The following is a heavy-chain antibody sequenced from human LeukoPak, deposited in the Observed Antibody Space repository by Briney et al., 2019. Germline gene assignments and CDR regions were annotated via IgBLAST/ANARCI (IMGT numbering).Heavy chain of an antibody. Sequence: ASVKVSCRASGYTFRDYYMHWVRQAPGQGLEWMGWINPNSGGTNYAQKFQGWVTMTRDTSISTAYMELSRLRSDDTAVYYCARDRYSYGSVLDYWGQGTLVTVSS. D-gene: IGHD5-18*01. CDR1: GYTFRDYY. CDR2: INPNSGGT. CDR3: ARDRYSYGSVLDY. J-gene: IGHJ4*02. V-gene: IGHV1-2*04.